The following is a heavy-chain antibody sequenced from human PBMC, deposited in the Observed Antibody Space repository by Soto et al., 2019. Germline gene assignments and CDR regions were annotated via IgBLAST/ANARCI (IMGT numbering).Heavy chain of an antibody. J-gene: IGHJ4*02. CDR2: INTNTGNP. V-gene: IGHV7-4-1*01. Sequence: ASLKVSCKASGYTFTSYGISWVRQAPGQGLEWMGWINTNTGNPTYAQGFTGRFVFSLDTSVSTAYLQICSLKAEDTAVYSCARVQYGSVYWVQGTLVTSPQ. D-gene: IGHD3-10*01. CDR3: ARVQYGSVY. CDR1: GYTFTSYG.